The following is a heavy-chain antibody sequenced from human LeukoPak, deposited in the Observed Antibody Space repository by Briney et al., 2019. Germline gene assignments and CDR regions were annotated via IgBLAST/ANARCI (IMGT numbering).Heavy chain of an antibody. CDR3: ARGGVGGYSYGYDFDY. D-gene: IGHD5-18*01. CDR1: GGSISSDY. Sequence: SETLSLTCTVSGGSISSDYWSWIRQPPGKGLEWLGYIYYSGSTNYNPSLKSRVTISVDTSKNQFSLKLSSVTAADTAVYYCARGGVGGYSYGYDFDYWGQGTLVTVSS. CDR2: IYYSGST. V-gene: IGHV4-59*01. J-gene: IGHJ4*02.